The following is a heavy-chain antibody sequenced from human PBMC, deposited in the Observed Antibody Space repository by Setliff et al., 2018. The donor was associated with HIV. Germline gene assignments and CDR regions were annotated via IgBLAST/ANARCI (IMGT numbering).Heavy chain of an antibody. CDR3: ARVPYRSAWFSGGHDAFDI. CDR1: GYTFTSYG. V-gene: IGHV1-18*01. D-gene: IGHD6-19*01. Sequence: ASVKVSCKASGYTFTSYGISRVRQAPGQGLEWMGWISAYNGNTIYAQKVQGRVTMTTDTSTSTAYMELRSLRSDDTAVYYCARVPYRSAWFSGGHDAFDIWGQGTMVTVSS. J-gene: IGHJ3*02. CDR2: ISAYNGNT.